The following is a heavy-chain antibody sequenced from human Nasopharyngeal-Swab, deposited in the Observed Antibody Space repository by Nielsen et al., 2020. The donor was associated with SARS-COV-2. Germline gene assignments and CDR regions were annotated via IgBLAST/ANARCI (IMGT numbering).Heavy chain of an antibody. CDR3: ARLPQKYCSGGSCYAYWYFDL. Sequence: VRQMPGEGLGGMGRIDPSDSYTNYSPSFQGHVTISADKSISTAYLQWSSLKASDTAMYYCARLPQKYCSGGSCYAYWYFDLWGRGTRVTVSS. V-gene: IGHV5-10-1*01. CDR2: IDPSDSYT. D-gene: IGHD2-15*01. J-gene: IGHJ2*01.